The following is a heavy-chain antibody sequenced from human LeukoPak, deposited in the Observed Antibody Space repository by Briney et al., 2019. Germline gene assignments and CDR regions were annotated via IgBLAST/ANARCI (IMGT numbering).Heavy chain of an antibody. CDR2: ISSSSSYI. J-gene: IGHJ6*04. D-gene: IGHD3-10*02. CDR1: GFTLSSYS. Sequence: GGSLRLSCAAPGFTLSSYSMNWGRQAPGKGLEWVSFISSSSSYIYYADSVKGRFTISRDNAKNSLYLQMNSLRAEDTAVYYCAELGITMIGGVWGKGTTVTISS. CDR3: AELGITMIGGV. V-gene: IGHV3-21*01.